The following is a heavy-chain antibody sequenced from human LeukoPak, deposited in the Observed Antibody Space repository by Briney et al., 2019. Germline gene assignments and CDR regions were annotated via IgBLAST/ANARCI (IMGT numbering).Heavy chain of an antibody. Sequence: GASVKVSCKASGYTFTSYGISWVRQAPGQGLEWMGWISAYNGNTNYAQKLQGRVTMTTDTSTSTAYMELRSLRSDDTAVYYCAGRGPSGNYYYYGMDVWGQGTTVTVSS. V-gene: IGHV1-18*01. J-gene: IGHJ6*02. D-gene: IGHD3-10*01. CDR3: AGRGPSGNYYYYGMDV. CDR1: GYTFTSYG. CDR2: ISAYNGNT.